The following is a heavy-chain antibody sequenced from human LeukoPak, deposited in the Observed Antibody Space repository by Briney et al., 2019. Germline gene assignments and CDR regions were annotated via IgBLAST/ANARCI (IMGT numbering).Heavy chain of an antibody. CDR1: GYTFTNYG. D-gene: IGHD2/OR15-2a*01. J-gene: IGHJ5*02. CDR2: INTYNGYT. CDR3: AGGLRIDDWFDP. Sequence: ASVKVSCKASGYTFTNYGISWVRQAPGQGLEWMGWINTYNGYTNYAQKLQGRVTMTTDTSTNTAYMELRSLRSDDTAVYYCAGGLRIDDWFDPWSQGTLLTVSS. V-gene: IGHV1-18*01.